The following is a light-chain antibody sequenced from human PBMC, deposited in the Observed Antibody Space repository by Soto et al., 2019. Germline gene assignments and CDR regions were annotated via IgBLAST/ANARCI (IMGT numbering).Light chain of an antibody. CDR1: RSDVGNYNR. CDR2: EIN. CDR3: SSYTSSSALDVV. J-gene: IGLJ2*01. Sequence: QSALTQPASVSGSPGQSITISCTGTRSDVGNYNRVSWYQQPPGTAPKLIIYEINNRPSGVPDRFSGSKSGNTASLTISGLQAEDEADYYCSSYTSSSALDVVFGGGTQLTVL. V-gene: IGLV2-18*02.